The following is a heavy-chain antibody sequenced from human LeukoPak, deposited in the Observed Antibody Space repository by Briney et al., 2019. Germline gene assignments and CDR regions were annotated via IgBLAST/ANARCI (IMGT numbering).Heavy chain of an antibody. D-gene: IGHD4-17*01. CDR2: IYTSGST. J-gene: IGHJ1*01. CDR1: RGSLSSGSYY. V-gene: IGHV4-61*02. Sequence: SETLSLTCTVSRGSLSSGSYYSSWVRQPAGKGLEWIGRIYTSGSTNYNPSLKSRVTISVDTSKNQFSLKLSSVTAADTAVYYCARDFHDGAAFQHWGQGTLVTVSS. CDR3: ARDFHDGAAFQH.